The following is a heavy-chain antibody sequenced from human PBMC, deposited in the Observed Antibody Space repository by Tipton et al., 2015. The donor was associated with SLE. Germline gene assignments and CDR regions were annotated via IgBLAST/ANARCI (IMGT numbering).Heavy chain of an antibody. J-gene: IGHJ4*02. V-gene: IGHV4-38-2*02. CDR3: ARETPIRAAAAGTIGY. Sequence: TLSLTCAVSGYSISSGYYWGWIRQPPGKGLEWIGSIYHSGSTYYNPSLKSRVTISVETSKNQFSLKLSSVTAADTAVYYCARETPIRAAAAGTIGYWGQGTLVTVSS. D-gene: IGHD6-13*01. CDR1: GYSISSGYY. CDR2: IYHSGST.